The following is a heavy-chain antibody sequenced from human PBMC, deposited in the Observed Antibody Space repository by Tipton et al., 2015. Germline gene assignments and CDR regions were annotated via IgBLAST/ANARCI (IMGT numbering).Heavy chain of an antibody. CDR2: INPSGGST. D-gene: IGHD4-23*01. Sequence: QVQLVQSGAEVKKPGASVKVSCKASGYTFTSYYMHWVRQAPGQGLEWMGIINPSGGSTSYAQKFQGRVTMTRDTSTSTVYMELSSLRSEDTAVYYCAREAVVTHSPDAFDIWGQGTMVTVSS. V-gene: IGHV1-46*01. J-gene: IGHJ3*02. CDR3: AREAVVTHSPDAFDI. CDR1: GYTFTSYY.